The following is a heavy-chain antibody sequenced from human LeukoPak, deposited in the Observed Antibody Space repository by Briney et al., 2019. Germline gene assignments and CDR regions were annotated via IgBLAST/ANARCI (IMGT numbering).Heavy chain of an antibody. CDR3: AQEIKDRYCSGAQNCLFDS. D-gene: IGHD2-15*01. CDR2: IRFDGTTK. V-gene: IGHV3-30*02. J-gene: IGHJ4*01. Sequence: PGRSLRLSCAASGFTFSSSGMHWVRQAPGRGLEWVAFIRFDGTTKYYAQSVRGRFTISRDNSKNTLGLQMNSLRAEDTAVYYCAQEIKDRYCSGAQNCLFDSWGHGTLVTVSS. CDR1: GFTFSSSG.